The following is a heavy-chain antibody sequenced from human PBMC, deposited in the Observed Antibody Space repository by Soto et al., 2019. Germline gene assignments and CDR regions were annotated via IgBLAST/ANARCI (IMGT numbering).Heavy chain of an antibody. J-gene: IGHJ1*01. V-gene: IGHV3-11*01. Sequence: GGSLRLSCAASGFTFSDYYMGWIRQAPGKGLEWVSYISSSGSTIDYADSVKGRFTISRDNAKNSLYLQMNSLRAEDTAVYYCARIPPYYGSGSYTEYLQYWGQGTLVTVSS. CDR3: ARIPPYYGSGSYTEYLQY. D-gene: IGHD3-10*01. CDR1: GFTFSDYY. CDR2: ISSSGSTI.